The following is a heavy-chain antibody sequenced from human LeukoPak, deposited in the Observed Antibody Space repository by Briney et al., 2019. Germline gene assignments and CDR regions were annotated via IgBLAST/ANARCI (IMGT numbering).Heavy chain of an antibody. J-gene: IGHJ4*02. CDR3: ARDWGVDS. CDR1: GFTFSSYG. V-gene: IGHV3-33*01. Sequence: PERSLRLSCAASGFTFSSYGMHWVRQAPGKGLEWVAVIWYDGSNKYYADSVKGRFTISRDNSNNILYLQMNSLRPEDTAVYYCARDWGVDSWGQGTLVTVS. CDR2: IWYDGSNK. D-gene: IGHD3-10*01.